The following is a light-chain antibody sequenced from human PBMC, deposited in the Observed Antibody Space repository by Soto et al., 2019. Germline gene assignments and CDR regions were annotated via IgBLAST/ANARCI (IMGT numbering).Light chain of an antibody. CDR3: QQWIRWT. V-gene: IGKV3-15*01. Sequence: EIVMTQSPATLSASPGDTVTLSCRASQRIGSNLAWYQQKPGQAPRLLIYGASTRATGVPARFSGSGSETEFTHTISSLQSEDFALYHCQQWIRWTFGQGTRLELK. J-gene: IGKJ1*01. CDR2: GAS. CDR1: QRIGSN.